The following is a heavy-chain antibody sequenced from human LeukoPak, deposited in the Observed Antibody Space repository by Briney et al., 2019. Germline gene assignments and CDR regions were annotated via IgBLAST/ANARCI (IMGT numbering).Heavy chain of an antibody. CDR3: ARHLSPRGYSYGWGYFDL. J-gene: IGHJ2*01. Sequence: SETLSLTCTVSGGSISSSNYYWGWIRQPPGRGLEWIGSIYYSGSTYYNPSLKSRVTISIDTSKNQFSLKLSSVTAADTAVYYCARHLSPRGYSYGWGYFDLWGRGTLVTVSS. CDR2: IYYSGST. V-gene: IGHV4-39*01. CDR1: GGSISSSNYY. D-gene: IGHD5-18*01.